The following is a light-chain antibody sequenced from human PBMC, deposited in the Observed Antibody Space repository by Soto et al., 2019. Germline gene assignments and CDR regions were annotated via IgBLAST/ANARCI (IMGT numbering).Light chain of an antibody. Sequence: DIPMTQSPSTLSASVGDRVTITCRASQSISSWLAWYQQKPGQAPKLLIYKASSLESGVPSRFSGSGSGTEFTLTISSLQPDDFASYYCQQYNFYPITFGQGTRLEIK. V-gene: IGKV1-5*03. CDR1: QSISSW. CDR2: KAS. J-gene: IGKJ5*01. CDR3: QQYNFYPIT.